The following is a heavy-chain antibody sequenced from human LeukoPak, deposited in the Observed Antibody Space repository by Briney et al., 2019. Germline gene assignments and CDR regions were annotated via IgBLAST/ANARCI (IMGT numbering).Heavy chain of an antibody. CDR2: TYHRSTWYS. CDR3: ARYTSSWYLDF. D-gene: IGHD6-13*01. J-gene: IGHJ4*02. CDR1: GDSVSSNSAA. V-gene: IGHV6-1*01. Sequence: SQTLSLTCAISGDSVSSNSAAWHWPRHSPSRGLECLGRTYHRSTWYSHYRPYVRGRITINPDTSKNQFSLQLNSVTPEDTAVYYCARYTSSWYLDFWGQGTLVTVSS.